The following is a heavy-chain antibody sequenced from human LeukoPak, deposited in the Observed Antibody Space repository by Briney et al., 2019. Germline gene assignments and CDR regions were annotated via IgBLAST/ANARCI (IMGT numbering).Heavy chain of an antibody. CDR3: ARDAYTSASDS. J-gene: IGHJ5*01. Sequence: GGSLRLSCAASGVSFSGYCMTWVRQAPGQGLELVANVTPDGIHRYYVDSVKARFTISRDNARNSLYLQMSSLRAEDTAVYYCARDAYTSASDSWGQGTLVSVSS. V-gene: IGHV3-7*01. D-gene: IGHD3-16*01. CDR2: VTPDGIHR. CDR1: GVSFSGYC.